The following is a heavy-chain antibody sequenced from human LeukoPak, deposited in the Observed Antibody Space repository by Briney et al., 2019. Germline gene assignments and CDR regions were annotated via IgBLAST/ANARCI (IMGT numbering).Heavy chain of an antibody. V-gene: IGHV1-8*03. CDR3: ARGSRYCSSTSCSYYFDY. D-gene: IGHD2-2*01. CDR2: MNPNSGNT. Sequence: GASVKVSCKASGHTFTSYDINWVRQATGQGLEWMGWMNPNSGNTGYAQKFQGRVTITRNTSISTAYMELSSLRSEDTAVYYCARGSRYCSSTSCSYYFDYWGQGTLVTVSS. CDR1: GHTFTSYD. J-gene: IGHJ4*02.